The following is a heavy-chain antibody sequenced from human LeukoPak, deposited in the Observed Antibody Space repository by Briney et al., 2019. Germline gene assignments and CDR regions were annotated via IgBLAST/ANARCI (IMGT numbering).Heavy chain of an antibody. CDR2: INPNSGGT. Sequence: ASVKVSCKASGYTFTVYYIHWVRQAPGHGPEWIGWINPNSGGTKYAEKFQGRVTMTRDTSISTAYMEVGRLTSDDTAVYYCARDDCSGGSCYRTWGQGTLVTVSS. V-gene: IGHV1-2*02. J-gene: IGHJ4*02. CDR3: ARDDCSGGSCYRT. CDR1: GYTFTVYY. D-gene: IGHD2-15*01.